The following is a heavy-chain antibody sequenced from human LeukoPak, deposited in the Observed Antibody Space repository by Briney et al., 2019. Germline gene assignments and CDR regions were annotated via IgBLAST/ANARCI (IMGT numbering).Heavy chain of an antibody. CDR3: ARERDGRFFDY. Sequence: GGSLRLSCEVSGLTFRSFWMSWVRQAPGKGLEWVANINQEGSEKYFVASVKGRFTISRDNAKNSLHLQMNTLTAEDTAVYYCARERDGRFFDYWGQGTLVTVSS. J-gene: IGHJ4*02. D-gene: IGHD5-24*01. CDR2: INQEGSEK. CDR1: GLTFRSFW. V-gene: IGHV3-7*01.